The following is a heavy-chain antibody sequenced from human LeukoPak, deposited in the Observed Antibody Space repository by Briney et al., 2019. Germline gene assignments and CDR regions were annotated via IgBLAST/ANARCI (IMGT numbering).Heavy chain of an antibody. Sequence: MPGGSLRLSCAASGFTFSDYSMNWVRQAPGKGLEWVSSISSSSSYIYYADSVKGRFTISRDNAKNSLYLQMNSLRAEDTAVYYCARGQYQLLPYFDYWGQGTLVTVSS. CDR2: ISSSSSYI. D-gene: IGHD2-2*01. CDR3: ARGQYQLLPYFDY. J-gene: IGHJ4*02. V-gene: IGHV3-21*01. CDR1: GFTFSDYS.